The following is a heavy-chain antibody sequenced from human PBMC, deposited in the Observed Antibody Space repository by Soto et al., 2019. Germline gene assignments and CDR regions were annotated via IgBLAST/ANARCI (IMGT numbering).Heavy chain of an antibody. CDR2: IYYSGST. Sequence: KPSETLSLTCTVSGGSISSGGYYWSWIRQHPGKGLEWIGYIYYSGSTYYNPSLKSRVTISVDTSKNQFSLKLSSVTAADTAVYYCAREGRYCSSTSCPSGMDVWGQGTTVTVSS. V-gene: IGHV4-31*03. CDR3: AREGRYCSSTSCPSGMDV. J-gene: IGHJ6*02. CDR1: GGSISSGGYY. D-gene: IGHD2-2*01.